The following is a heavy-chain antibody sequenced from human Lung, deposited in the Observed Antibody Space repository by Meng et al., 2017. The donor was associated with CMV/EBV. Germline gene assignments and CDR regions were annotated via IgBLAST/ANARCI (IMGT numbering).Heavy chain of an antibody. D-gene: IGHD3-10*01. Sequence: LSCAFYGGSFSGYYWSGIRQPPGKGMEWIGEINHSGSTNYNPSLKSRVTISVDTSKNQFSLKLSSVTAADTAVYYCARKKSLTMVRGKMRGGWVDPWGQGTLVXVSS. CDR3: ARKKSLTMVRGKMRGGWVDP. V-gene: IGHV4-34*01. CDR2: INHSGST. CDR1: GGSFSGYY. J-gene: IGHJ5*02.